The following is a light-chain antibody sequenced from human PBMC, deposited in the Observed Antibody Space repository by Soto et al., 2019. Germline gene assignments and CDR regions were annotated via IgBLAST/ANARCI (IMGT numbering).Light chain of an antibody. Sequence: EIVMTQSPATLSVSPGERATLSCRASHRVSSYLAWYQQKPGQAHRLLIYGTSTRATGIPARFSGSGSGTKFTLTISSLQSEDFAVYYCQQYNNWPLTFGAGTKV. V-gene: IGKV3-15*01. CDR3: QQYNNWPLT. CDR2: GTS. J-gene: IGKJ4*01. CDR1: HRVSSY.